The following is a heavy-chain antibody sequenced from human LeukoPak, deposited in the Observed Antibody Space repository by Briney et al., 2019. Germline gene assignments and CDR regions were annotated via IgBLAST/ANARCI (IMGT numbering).Heavy chain of an antibody. CDR3: ARSRGPTTFGGVHDY. Sequence: GGSLRLSCAASGFTFSNYAMSWVRQAPGKGLEWVSAASGSGGSTYYADSVKGRFTISRDNSKNTLYLQMNSLRAEDTAVYSCARSRGPTTFGGVHDYWGQGTLVTVSS. J-gene: IGHJ4*02. V-gene: IGHV3-23*01. CDR2: ASGSGGST. D-gene: IGHD3-16*01. CDR1: GFTFSNYA.